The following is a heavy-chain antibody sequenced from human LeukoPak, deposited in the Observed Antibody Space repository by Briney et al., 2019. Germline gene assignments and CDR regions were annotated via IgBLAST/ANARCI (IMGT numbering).Heavy chain of an antibody. V-gene: IGHV3-21*01. CDR2: ISISSSYI. J-gene: IGHJ4*02. CDR3: ARGRYDVLAGYQPPYFDY. CDR1: GFTFSDYS. Sequence: PGGSLRLSCAASGFTFSDYSINWVRQAPGKGLEWVSSISISSSYIYYADSVKGRFTISRDSAKDSLYLQMNSLRAEDTAVYYCARGRYDVLAGYQPPYFDYWGQGTPVNGSS. D-gene: IGHD3-9*01.